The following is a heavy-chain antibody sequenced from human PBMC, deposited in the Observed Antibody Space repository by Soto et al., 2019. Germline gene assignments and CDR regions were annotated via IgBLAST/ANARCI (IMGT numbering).Heavy chain of an antibody. D-gene: IGHD3-10*01. Sequence: GGSLRLSCAASGFTFSSYSMNWVRQAPGKGLEWVSSISSSSSYIYYADSVKGRFTISRDNAKNSLYLQMNSLRAEDTAVYYCARRLDYYGSGSYYTTPDGMDVWGQGTTVTVSS. CDR2: ISSSSSYI. V-gene: IGHV3-21*01. CDR3: ARRLDYYGSGSYYTTPDGMDV. CDR1: GFTFSSYS. J-gene: IGHJ6*02.